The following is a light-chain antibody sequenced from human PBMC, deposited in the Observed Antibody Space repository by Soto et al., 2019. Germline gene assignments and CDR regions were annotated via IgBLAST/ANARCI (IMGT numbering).Light chain of an antibody. Sequence: DIQMTPSPSSLSASIGDRVILTCQASQDIANSLNWYQHKPGKAPKLLIYDASNLERGVPARFSGSGSGTDFSLTISSLQPEDIATYYCQQYENLPPTFGQGTRLEIK. CDR3: QQYENLPPT. J-gene: IGKJ5*01. CDR2: DAS. V-gene: IGKV1-33*01. CDR1: QDIANS.